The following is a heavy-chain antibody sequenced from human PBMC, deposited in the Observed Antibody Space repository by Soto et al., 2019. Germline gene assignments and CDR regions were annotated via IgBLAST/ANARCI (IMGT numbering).Heavy chain of an antibody. J-gene: IGHJ4*02. CDR3: ARHLPWFGELLAYFDY. CDR2: IYYSGST. D-gene: IGHD3-10*01. Sequence: PSETLSLTCTVSGGSISSYYWSWIRQPPGKGLEWIGYIYYSGSTNYNPSLKSRVTISVDTSKNQFSLKLSSVTAADTAVYYCARHLPWFGELLAYFDYWGQGTLVTVSS. V-gene: IGHV4-59*08. CDR1: GGSISSYY.